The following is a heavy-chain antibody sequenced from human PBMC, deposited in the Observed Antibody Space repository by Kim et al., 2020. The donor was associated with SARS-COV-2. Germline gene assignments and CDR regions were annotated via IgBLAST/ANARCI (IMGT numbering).Heavy chain of an antibody. V-gene: IGHV5-51*01. J-gene: IGHJ4*02. CDR1: GYSFTSYW. CDR2: IYPGDSDT. Sequence: GESLKISCKGSGYSFTSYWIGWVRQMPGKGLEWMGIIYPGDSDTRYSPSFQGQVTIPADKSISTAYLQWSSLKASDTAMYYCARRHTPRGIYGSGSLSPPDYWGQGTLVTVSS. D-gene: IGHD3-10*01. CDR3: ARRHTPRGIYGSGSLSPPDY.